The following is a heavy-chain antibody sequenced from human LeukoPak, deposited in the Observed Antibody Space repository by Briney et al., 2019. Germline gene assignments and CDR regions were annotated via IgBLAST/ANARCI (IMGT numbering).Heavy chain of an antibody. D-gene: IGHD3-9*01. J-gene: IGHJ4*02. CDR1: GGSISSGSYY. CDR3: ARHSPTEPVLRYFDWLLGGYDY. V-gene: IGHV4-61*02. CDR2: IYTSGST. Sequence: PSETLSLTCTVSGGSISSGSYYWSWIRQPAGKGLEWIGRIYTSGSTHYNPSLKSRVTISVDTSKNQFSLKLSSVTAADTAVYYRARHSPTEPVLRYFDWLLGGYDYWGQGTLVTVSS.